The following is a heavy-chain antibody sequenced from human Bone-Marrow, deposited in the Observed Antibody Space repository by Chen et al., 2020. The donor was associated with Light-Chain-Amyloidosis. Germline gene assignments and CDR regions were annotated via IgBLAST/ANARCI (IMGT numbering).Heavy chain of an antibody. V-gene: IGHV3-23*04. CDR2: ISGSGGSR. D-gene: IGHD3-9*01. J-gene: IGHJ3*02. Sequence: EVQLVESGGGLLQRGGSLRLSCAASGFAFSSYAMSWVRQAPGKGLEWVSTISGSGGSRNYGDSLKGRLTISRDKSKNALFLQMNSLRAEDTAVYYCAKDISYDDILPGYPADAFDIWGQGTMVTVSS. CDR3: AKDISYDDILPGYPADAFDI. CDR1: GFAFSSYA.